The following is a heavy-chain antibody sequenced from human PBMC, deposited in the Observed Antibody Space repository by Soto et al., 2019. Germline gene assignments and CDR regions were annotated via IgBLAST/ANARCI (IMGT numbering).Heavy chain of an antibody. CDR1: GGSMTSYY. J-gene: IGHJ4*02. D-gene: IGHD2-8*02. CDR3: ARRYSTGWFFDS. V-gene: IGHV4-59*01. CDR2: IHHTGST. Sequence: SETLSLTCSVSGGSMTSYYWSCILQPPGKVLECLGYIHHTGSTNYHPSLKSRVRMSVDTSKNQLSLEVRSVTPADTAIYYCARRYSTGWFFDSWGPGSLVTVSS.